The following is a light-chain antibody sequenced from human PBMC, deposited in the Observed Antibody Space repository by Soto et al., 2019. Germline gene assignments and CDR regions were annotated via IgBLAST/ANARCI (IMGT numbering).Light chain of an antibody. Sequence: DIVMTQSPLSLPVTPGEPASISCRSSQSLLHRDGYNYLDWYLQKPGQSPQLLIYLGSYRASGVPDTFSGSGSGTDFTLKISRVEAEDVGVYYCMQALQPPWTFGQGTKVEIK. J-gene: IGKJ1*01. CDR3: MQALQPPWT. CDR1: QSLLHRDGYNY. V-gene: IGKV2-28*01. CDR2: LGS.